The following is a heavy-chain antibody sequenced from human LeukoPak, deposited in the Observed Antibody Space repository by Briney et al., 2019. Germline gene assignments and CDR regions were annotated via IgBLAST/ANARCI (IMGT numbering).Heavy chain of an antibody. CDR2: IYYSGST. D-gene: IGHD3-16*01. CDR3: VGEGGGPDDYYYYMDI. J-gene: IGHJ6*03. Sequence: SETLSLTCTVSGYSISSGYYWGWIRQPPGKGLEWIGSIYYSGSTNYNPSLKSRVTISVDTSKNQFSLKLSSVTAADTAVYYWVGEGGGPDDYYYYMDIWGKGTTVTISS. CDR1: GYSISSGYY. V-gene: IGHV4-38-2*02.